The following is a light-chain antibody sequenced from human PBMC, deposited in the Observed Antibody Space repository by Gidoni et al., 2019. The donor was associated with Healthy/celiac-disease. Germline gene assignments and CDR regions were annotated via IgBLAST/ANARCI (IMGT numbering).Light chain of an antibody. CDR3: MHALQTPS. V-gene: IGKV2-28*01. Sequence: DIVMTQSPLSLPVTPGEPASISCRSSQSLLHSNGYNYLDWYLQKPGQSPQLLIYLGSNRASGVPDRFSGSGSGTDFTLKISRVEAEDVGVYYCMHALQTPSFXXXTRLEIK. CDR1: QSLLHSNGYNY. CDR2: LGS. J-gene: IGKJ5*01.